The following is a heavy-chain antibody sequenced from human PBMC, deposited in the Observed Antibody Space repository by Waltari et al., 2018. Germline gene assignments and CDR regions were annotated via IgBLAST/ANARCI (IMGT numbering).Heavy chain of an antibody. CDR1: GGSISTNYN. J-gene: IGHJ1*01. CDR3: GRVAFGDDGGYFER. V-gene: IGHV4-39*07. Sequence: QLQLQASGPGLVKPSETLSPTCTVSGGSISTNYNWAWIRQPPGKGLEWMGNMQYRGSTFYNPSLKSRVTISLDTSMTQCSLRLTSVNAADTALYSCGRVAFGDDGGYFERWGQGTRVTSSS. CDR2: MQYRGST. D-gene: IGHD4-17*01.